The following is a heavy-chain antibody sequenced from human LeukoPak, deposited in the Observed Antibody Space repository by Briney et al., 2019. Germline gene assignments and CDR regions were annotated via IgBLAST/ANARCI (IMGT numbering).Heavy chain of an antibody. J-gene: IGHJ4*02. V-gene: IGHV4-4*07. Sequence: SETLSLTCSVSGGSVNTYYWSWIRQSAGKGLEWIGRIPITEGTNYNPSLKSRVPMSVDASKNQVSLKLGSVTAADTAVYYCARLRRDINDWYADDCWGQGTLVTISS. CDR2: IPITEGT. D-gene: IGHD6-19*01. CDR3: ARLRRDINDWYADDC. CDR1: GGSVNTYY.